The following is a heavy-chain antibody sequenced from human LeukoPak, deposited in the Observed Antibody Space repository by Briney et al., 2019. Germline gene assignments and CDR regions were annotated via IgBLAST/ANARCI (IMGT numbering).Heavy chain of an antibody. D-gene: IGHD2-8*02. V-gene: IGHV4-4*09. CDR2: IYTSGSP. CDR1: GAYVKSDD. Sequence: SETLSLTCWVSGAYVKSDDWSWIRQPPGKRPEWIGYIYTSGSPNQSPSLKGRVRLSMDTSKHHFSLPLSSVTAADTAVYYCARQPLLGSYWFFDLWGRGTLVTVSS. J-gene: IGHJ2*01. CDR3: ARQPLLGSYWFFDL.